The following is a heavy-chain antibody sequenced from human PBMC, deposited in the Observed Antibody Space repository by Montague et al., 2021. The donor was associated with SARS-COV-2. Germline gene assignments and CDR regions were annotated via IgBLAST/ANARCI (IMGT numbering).Heavy chain of an antibody. V-gene: IGHV4-39*01. CDR1: DGSISSSSYY. D-gene: IGHD6-19*01. J-gene: IGHJ4*02. CDR3: ARQRRGGLVSTPRFFDY. Sequence: SETLSLTCTVSDGSISSSSYYWGWIRQPPGKGLEWIGSIYYSGNTYYNPSLKSRVTISVDTSKNQFSLKLSSVTAADTAVYYCARQRRGGLVSTPRFFDYWGQGTLVTVSS. CDR2: IYYSGNT.